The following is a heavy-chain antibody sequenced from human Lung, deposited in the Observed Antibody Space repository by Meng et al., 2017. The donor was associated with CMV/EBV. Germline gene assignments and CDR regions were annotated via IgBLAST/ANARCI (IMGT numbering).Heavy chain of an antibody. Sequence: GSLRLSCTVSGGSISSGTYFWGWIRQTPGKGLEWIGSIYYSGTTYHNPSLKSRVSMSVDTSKNQFSLVLRSVTAADSAVYYCARDAEGGSSWTKIDYWGRGTXVTVYS. CDR2: IYYSGTT. D-gene: IGHD6-13*01. CDR3: ARDAEGGSSWTKIDY. V-gene: IGHV4-39*07. J-gene: IGHJ4*02. CDR1: GGSISSGTYF.